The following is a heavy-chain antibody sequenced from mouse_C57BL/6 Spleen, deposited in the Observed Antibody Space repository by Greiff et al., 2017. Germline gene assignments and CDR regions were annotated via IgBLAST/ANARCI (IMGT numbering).Heavy chain of an antibody. CDR1: GFSLTSYG. V-gene: IGHV2-2*01. CDR2: IWSGGST. Sequence: QVQLQQSGPGLVQPSQSLSITCTVSGFSLTSYGVHWVRQSPGKGLEWLGVIWSGGSTDYTAAFISRLSISKDNSKSQVFFKMNSLQADDTAIYYCARNWDGGYYFDYWGQGTTLTVSS. D-gene: IGHD4-1*01. J-gene: IGHJ2*01. CDR3: ARNWDGGYYFDY.